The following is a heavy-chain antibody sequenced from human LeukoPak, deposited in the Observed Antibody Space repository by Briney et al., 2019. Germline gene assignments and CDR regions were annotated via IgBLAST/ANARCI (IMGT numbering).Heavy chain of an antibody. Sequence: GGSLRLSCAASGFTFSSYAMSWVRQAPGKGLEWVSAISGSGGSTYYADSVKGRFTISRDNSKNTLYLQMNSLRAEDTAVYYCAKELNYDFWSSYYFDYWGQGTLVTVSS. CDR1: GFTFSSYA. CDR2: ISGSGGST. CDR3: AKELNYDFWSSYYFDY. D-gene: IGHD3-3*01. V-gene: IGHV3-23*01. J-gene: IGHJ4*02.